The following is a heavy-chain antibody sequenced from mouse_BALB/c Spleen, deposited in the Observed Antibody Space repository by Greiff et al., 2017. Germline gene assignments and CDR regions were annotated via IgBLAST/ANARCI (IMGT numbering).Heavy chain of an antibody. Sequence: EVNVVESGGGLVQPGGSRKLSCAASGFTFSSFGMHWVRQAPEKGLEWVAYISSGSSTIYYADTVKGRFTISRDNPKNTLFLQMTSLRSEDTAMYYCARGVYGNFAWFAYWGQGTLVTVSA. CDR1: GFTFSSFG. D-gene: IGHD2-1*01. CDR3: ARGVYGNFAWFAY. V-gene: IGHV5-17*02. CDR2: ISSGSSTI. J-gene: IGHJ3*01.